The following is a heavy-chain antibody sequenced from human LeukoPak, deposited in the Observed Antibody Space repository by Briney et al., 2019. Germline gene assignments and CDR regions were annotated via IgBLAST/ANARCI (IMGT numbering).Heavy chain of an antibody. J-gene: IGHJ4*02. CDR3: ARSPIAVAGQNTFDY. CDR1: GFTVSSNY. CDR2: IYSGGSI. Sequence: GGSLRLSCAASGFTVSSNYMSWVRQAPGKGLEWVSVIYSGGSIYYADSVKGRFTISRDNSKNTLYLQMNSLRAEDTAVYYCARSPIAVAGQNTFDYWGQGTLATVSS. D-gene: IGHD6-19*01. V-gene: IGHV3-66*01.